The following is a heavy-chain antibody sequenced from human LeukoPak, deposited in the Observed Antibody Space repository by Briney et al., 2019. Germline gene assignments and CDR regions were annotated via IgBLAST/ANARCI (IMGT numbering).Heavy chain of an antibody. CDR1: GGSFSGYY. CDR3: ARLLRGGRDTAMVTMIVVRAKPGAFDS. CDR2: INHSGST. J-gene: IGHJ3*02. Sequence: PSETLSLTCAVYGGSFSGYYWSWIRQPPGKGREWVGEINHSGSTNYNPSLKSRVTISVDTSKNQFSMKLSSVTAADTAVYYCARLLRGGRDTAMVTMIVVRAKPGAFDSWGQGTMVTVSS. D-gene: IGHD5-18*01. V-gene: IGHV4-34*01.